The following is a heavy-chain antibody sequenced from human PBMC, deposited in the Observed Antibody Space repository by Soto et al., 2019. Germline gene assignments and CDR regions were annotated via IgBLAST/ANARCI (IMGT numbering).Heavy chain of an antibody. Sequence: SETLSLTCTVSGGSISSYYWSWIRQPPGKGLEWIGYIYYSGSTNYNPSLKSRVTISVDTSKNQFSLKLSSVTAADTAVYYCAREGPLKTYSGSYYFDHWGQGTLVTVSS. J-gene: IGHJ4*02. D-gene: IGHD1-26*01. V-gene: IGHV4-59*01. CDR3: AREGPLKTYSGSYYFDH. CDR2: IYYSGST. CDR1: GGSISSYY.